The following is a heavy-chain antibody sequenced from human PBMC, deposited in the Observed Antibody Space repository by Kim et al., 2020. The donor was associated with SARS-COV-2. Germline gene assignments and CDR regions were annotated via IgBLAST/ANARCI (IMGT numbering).Heavy chain of an antibody. V-gene: IGHV3-64*01. CDR1: KFNFSAYA. D-gene: IGHD3-3*01. J-gene: IGHJ6*02. CDR3: ARSGRPSGDYDFWTGYGMYV. Sequence: GGSLRLFCTASKFNFSAYAMHWVRQAPGKGLQYVSGISTYGGSSYHANSVNGRFTVSRDNSKNTLYLQMGSLTAEDMAVYYCARSGRPSGDYDFWTGYGMYVWGQRTKVTASS. CDR2: ISTYGGSS.